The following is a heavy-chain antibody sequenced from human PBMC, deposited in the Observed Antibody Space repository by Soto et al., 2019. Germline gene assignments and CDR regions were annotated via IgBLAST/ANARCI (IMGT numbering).Heavy chain of an antibody. Sequence: EVQLVESGGGLVQPGGSLRLSCAASGFTVSSNSMSWVRQAPGKGLEWVSVIYSGGSTYYADSVKGRFTISRDNSKNTLYLQMNSLRAEDTAVYYCARDAVPPDAFDIWGQGTMVTVSS. V-gene: IGHV3-66*01. J-gene: IGHJ3*02. CDR1: GFTVSSNS. CDR3: ARDAVPPDAFDI. D-gene: IGHD2-2*01. CDR2: IYSGGST.